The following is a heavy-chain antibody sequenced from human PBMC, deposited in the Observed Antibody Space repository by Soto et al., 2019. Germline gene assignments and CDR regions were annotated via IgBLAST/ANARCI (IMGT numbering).Heavy chain of an antibody. J-gene: IGHJ6*03. V-gene: IGHV6-1*01. D-gene: IGHD1-1*01. CDR3: ARGSWDDVSGHYYMDV. CDR2: TYYRSKWYN. CDR1: GDSVSSNSAG. Sequence: QVQLQQSGPGLVKPSQTLSLTCDISGDSVSSNSAGWNWIRQTPSRGLEWLGRTYYRSKWYNKYAVSVKSRVSVNPDTAKNQFSLQLNSVTPEDTAVYYCARGSWDDVSGHYYMDVWGKGTTVTVSS.